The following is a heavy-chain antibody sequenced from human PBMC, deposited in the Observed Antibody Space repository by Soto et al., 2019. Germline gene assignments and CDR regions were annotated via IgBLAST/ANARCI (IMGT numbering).Heavy chain of an antibody. J-gene: IGHJ5*02. CDR3: ARGEELGAFDWFDP. CDR1: GFTFRSYT. CDR2: ITGSSTYI. D-gene: IGHD7-27*01. Sequence: EVQLVESGGGLVKPGGSLRLSCAASGFTFRSYTMTWVRQAPGKGLEWVSSITGSSTYIYYADSVKGRFTISRDNAKNPVYLQMNSLRAGDTAVYYCARGEELGAFDWFDPWGQGTLVTVSS. V-gene: IGHV3-21*02.